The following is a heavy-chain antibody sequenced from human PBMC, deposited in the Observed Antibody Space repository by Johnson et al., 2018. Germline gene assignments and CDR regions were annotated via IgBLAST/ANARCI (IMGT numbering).Heavy chain of an antibody. CDR3: TTASGISWYPFYYSYYYMDV. D-gene: IGHD6-13*01. Sequence: VQLVESGGGLVTPGGSLRLSCVVSGFTFSNAWMNWVRQAPGKGLEWVGRIKSKTDDGATDYAAPVKGRLTISRDDSKNTLFLQMNSLKTEDPAVYYCTTASGISWYPFYYSYYYMDVWGKGTTVTVSS. V-gene: IGHV3-15*07. CDR2: IKSKTDDGAT. J-gene: IGHJ6*03. CDR1: GFTFSNAW.